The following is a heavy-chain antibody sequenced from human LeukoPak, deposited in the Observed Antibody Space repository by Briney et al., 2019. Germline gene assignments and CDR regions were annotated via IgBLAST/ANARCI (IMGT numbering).Heavy chain of an antibody. CDR1: GFTFSSYW. CDR2: IKQDGSEK. CDR3: ARLKVLRYFDWLLYYFDY. Sequence: GGSLRLSCAASGFTFSSYWMSWVRQAPGKGLEWVANIKQDGSEKYYVDSVKGRFTISRDNAKNSLYLQMNSLRAEDTAVYYCARLKVLRYFDWLLYYFDYWGQGTLVTVSS. D-gene: IGHD3-9*01. J-gene: IGHJ4*02. V-gene: IGHV3-7*01.